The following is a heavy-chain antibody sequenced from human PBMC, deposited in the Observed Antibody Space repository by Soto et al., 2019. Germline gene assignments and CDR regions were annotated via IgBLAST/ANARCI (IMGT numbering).Heavy chain of an antibody. D-gene: IGHD3-10*01. CDR1: GGSISSVGYH. Sequence: PSETRSLTCTVSGGSISSVGYHWSWIRQHPGKGLEWIWYIYYSGSTYYNPSLKSRVTITVETSKNQFSLKLSSVTAADTAVYYCARGKNWFDPWGQGTLVTVSS. CDR2: IYYSGST. CDR3: ARGKNWFDP. J-gene: IGHJ5*02. V-gene: IGHV4-31*03.